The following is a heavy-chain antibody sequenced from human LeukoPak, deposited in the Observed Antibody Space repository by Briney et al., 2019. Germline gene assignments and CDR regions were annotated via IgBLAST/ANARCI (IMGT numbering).Heavy chain of an antibody. CDR1: GYTFTSYD. Sequence: ASVKVSCKASGYTFTSYDINWVRQAPGQGLEWMGWMNPNSGNTGYAQKFQGRVTMTRNTSISTAYMELSSLRSEDTAVYYCARTGSSSDAFDIWGQGTMVTVSS. CDR2: MNPNSGNT. CDR3: ARTGSSSDAFDI. V-gene: IGHV1-8*01. J-gene: IGHJ3*02. D-gene: IGHD3-9*01.